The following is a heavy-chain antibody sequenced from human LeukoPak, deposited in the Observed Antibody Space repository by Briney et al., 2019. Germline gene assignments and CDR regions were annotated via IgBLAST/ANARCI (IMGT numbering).Heavy chain of an antibody. D-gene: IGHD5-18*01. Sequence: SETLSLTCTVSGGSISSSSYYWGRIRQPPGKGLEWIGCIYYSGSTYYNPSLQSRVTISVDTSKNQSSLKLSSVTAADTAVYYCAIVDTAMGLWDYYYYMDVWGKGTTVTVSS. CDR1: GGSISSSSYY. J-gene: IGHJ6*03. CDR3: AIVDTAMGLWDYYYYMDV. V-gene: IGHV4-39*07. CDR2: IYYSGST.